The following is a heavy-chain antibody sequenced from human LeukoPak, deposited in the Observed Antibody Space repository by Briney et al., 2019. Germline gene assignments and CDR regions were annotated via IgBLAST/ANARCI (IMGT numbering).Heavy chain of an antibody. Sequence: LSLTCTVSGGSIRSSYYYWGWIRQAPGKGLEWVSYISSSGSTIYYADSVKGRFTISRDNAKDSLYLQMNSLRAEDTAVYYCARRGWSGMDVWGQGTTVTVSS. V-gene: IGHV3-11*01. D-gene: IGHD6-19*01. CDR3: ARRGWSGMDV. CDR1: GGSIRSSYYY. CDR2: ISSSGSTI. J-gene: IGHJ6*02.